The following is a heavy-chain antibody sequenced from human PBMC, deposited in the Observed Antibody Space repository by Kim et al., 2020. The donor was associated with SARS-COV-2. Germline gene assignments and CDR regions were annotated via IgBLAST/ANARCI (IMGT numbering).Heavy chain of an antibody. V-gene: IGHV3-30*18. CDR3: AKDLTYYVLRFLECLGCLEL. D-gene: IGHD3-3*01. Sequence: GGSLRLSCAASGFTFSSYGMHWVRQAPGKGLEWVAVISYDGSNKYYAYSVKGRFTISRDNSKNTLYLQMNSLRAEDTAVYYCAKDLTYYVLRFLECLGCLELGGRGTLFTVSS. J-gene: IGHJ2*01. CDR1: GFTFSSYG. CDR2: ISYDGSNK.